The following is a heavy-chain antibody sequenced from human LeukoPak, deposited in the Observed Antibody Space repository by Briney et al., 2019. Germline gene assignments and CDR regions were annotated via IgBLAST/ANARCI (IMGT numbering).Heavy chain of an antibody. CDR2: INYSGGT. D-gene: IGHD3-9*01. Sequence: PSETLSLTCAVYGGSFSGYYWTWIRQPPGKGLEWIGAINYSGGTNYHPSLKSRVTISLDTSKNQFSLNLTSVTAADTAVYYCARVRSEYFDWLLVRGYYMDVWGKGTTVTVSS. J-gene: IGHJ6*03. CDR1: GGSFSGYY. V-gene: IGHV4-34*01. CDR3: ARVRSEYFDWLLVRGYYMDV.